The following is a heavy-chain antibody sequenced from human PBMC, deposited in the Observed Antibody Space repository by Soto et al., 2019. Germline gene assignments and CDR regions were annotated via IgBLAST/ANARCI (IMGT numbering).Heavy chain of an antibody. V-gene: IGHV4-30-2*01. CDR3: ARGYGGNAKWFDP. J-gene: IGHJ5*02. CDR1: GGSISSGGYS. Sequence: QLQLQESGSGLVKPSQTLSLTCAVSGGSISSGGYSWGWMRQPPGRGLEWIGYIYHSGSTYYNPSRRSRVTIAVDRSKNQFALKMISVTAADTAVYYCARGYGGNAKWFDPWGQGTLVTVSS. CDR2: IYHSGST. D-gene: IGHD2-15*01.